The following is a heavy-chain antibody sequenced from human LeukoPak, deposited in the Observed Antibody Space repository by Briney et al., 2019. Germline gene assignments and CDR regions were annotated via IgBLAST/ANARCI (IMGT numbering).Heavy chain of an antibody. V-gene: IGHV3-30*02. CDR2: IRYDGSNK. CDR3: AKDHYDILTGYYDGSWFDP. D-gene: IGHD3-9*01. J-gene: IGHJ5*02. CDR1: GFTFSSYG. Sequence: GGSLRLSCAASGFTFSSYGMHWVRQAPGKGLEWVAFIRYDGSNKYYADSVKGRFTISRDNSKNTLYLQMNSLRAEDTAVYYCAKDHYDILTGYYDGSWFDPWGQGTLVTVSS.